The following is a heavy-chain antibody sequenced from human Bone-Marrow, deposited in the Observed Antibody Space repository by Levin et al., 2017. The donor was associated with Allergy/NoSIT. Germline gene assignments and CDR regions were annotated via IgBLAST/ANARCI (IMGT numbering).Heavy chain of an antibody. CDR3: ARPRRRGYSYGFAFDI. CDR2: IIPIVGIA. J-gene: IGHJ3*02. CDR1: GGTFSSYT. D-gene: IGHD5-18*01. Sequence: KISCKASGGTFSSYTISWVRQAPGQGLEWMGRIIPIVGIANYAQKFQGRVTITADKSTSTAYMELSSLRSEDTAVYYCARPRRRGYSYGFAFDIWGQGTMVTVSS. V-gene: IGHV1-69*02.